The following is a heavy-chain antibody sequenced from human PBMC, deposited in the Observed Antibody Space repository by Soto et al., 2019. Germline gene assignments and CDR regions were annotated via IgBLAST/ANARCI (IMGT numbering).Heavy chain of an antibody. CDR3: GAIVATIGYYYGMDV. V-gene: IGHV3-64D*06. D-gene: IGHD5-12*01. CDR2: ISSNGGST. CDR1: GFNFSSYA. Sequence: PGGSLRLSCSASGFNFSSYAMHGVRQAPGKGLEYVSAISSNGGSTYYADSVKGRFTISRDNSKNTLYLQMSSLRAEDTAVYYCGAIVATIGYYYGMDVWGQGPTVTVSS. J-gene: IGHJ6*02.